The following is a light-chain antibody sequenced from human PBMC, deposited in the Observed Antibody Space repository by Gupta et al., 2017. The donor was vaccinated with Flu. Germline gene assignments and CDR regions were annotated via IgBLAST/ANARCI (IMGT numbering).Light chain of an antibody. CDR3: QQSHSTPYT. CDR2: TAS. J-gene: IGKJ4*01. Sequence: DIQMTQSPSSLPASVGDRVTITCRASQSISRYLNWYQQKPGKAPKLLIYTASNLHSGIPSSFSGSGSGTDFTLTISSLQPEDFATYYCQQSHSTPYTFGGGTKVEIK. V-gene: IGKV1-39*01. CDR1: QSISRY.